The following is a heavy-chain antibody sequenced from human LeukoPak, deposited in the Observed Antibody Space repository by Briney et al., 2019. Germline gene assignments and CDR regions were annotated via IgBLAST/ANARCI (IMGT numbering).Heavy chain of an antibody. CDR3: ARSADSSGYFREITLYYFDY. V-gene: IGHV3-7*03. D-gene: IGHD3-22*01. CDR2: IKQDGSEK. Sequence: GGSLRLSCAASGFTFGSYWMSWVRQAPGKGLEWVANIKQDGSEKYYVDSVKGRFTISRDNANNSLYLQMNSLRAEDTAVYYCARSADSSGYFREITLYYFDYWGQGTLVTVSS. CDR1: GFTFGSYW. J-gene: IGHJ4*02.